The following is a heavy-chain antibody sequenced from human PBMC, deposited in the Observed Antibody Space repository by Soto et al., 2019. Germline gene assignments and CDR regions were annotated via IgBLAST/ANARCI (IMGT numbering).Heavy chain of an antibody. V-gene: IGHV4-59*01. CDR2: IYFSGST. CDR1: GDSISSYY. CDR3: ARDRERFDP. D-gene: IGHD1-1*01. Sequence: PSETLSLTCTVSGDSISSYYWSWIRQTPGKGLEWIGYIYFSGSTNYNPSLKSRVTISVDTSKNQFSLKLSSVTAADTAVYYCARDRERFDPWGQGTLVT. J-gene: IGHJ5*02.